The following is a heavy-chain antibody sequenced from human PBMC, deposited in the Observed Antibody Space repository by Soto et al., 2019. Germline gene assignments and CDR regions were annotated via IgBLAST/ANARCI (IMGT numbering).Heavy chain of an antibody. V-gene: IGHV3-53*01. J-gene: IGHJ4*02. D-gene: IGHD2-21*02. CDR2: IYSGETT. CDR3: TRDGRGLGRLTLFEY. Sequence: GGSLRLSCAASGFNVNSDYMNWVRQTPGKGLEWVASIYSGETTYYADSVRGRFTISSDKSKNTLYFQLSSLRIEDTAAYYCTRDGRGLGRLTLFEYWGQGVLVTVS. CDR1: GFNVNSDY.